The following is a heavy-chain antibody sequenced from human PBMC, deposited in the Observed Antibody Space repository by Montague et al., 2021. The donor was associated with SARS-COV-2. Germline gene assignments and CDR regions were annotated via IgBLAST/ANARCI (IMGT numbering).Heavy chain of an antibody. V-gene: IGHV4-4*02. D-gene: IGHD3-16*01. CDR1: AGSISSSNW. Sequence: SETLSLTCAVSAGSISSSNWWSWVLQPPGKGLEWFAESYHSGGTNYNPPLKSRVTISVDKSKNQFSLQLSAVTAADTAVYYCARIPFGYYGMDVWGQGTTVTVSS. CDR3: ARIPFGYYGMDV. CDR2: SYHSGGT. J-gene: IGHJ6*02.